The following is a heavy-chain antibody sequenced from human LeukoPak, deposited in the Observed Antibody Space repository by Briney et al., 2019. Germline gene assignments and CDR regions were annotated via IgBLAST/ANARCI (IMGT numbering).Heavy chain of an antibody. Sequence: GGSLRLSCAASGFTFCSYSMTWARYATGQGLHWVSAINSSGTYYADSVKGRFTISRDDSKNTLYLQMSSLRAEDTAVYYCAKGHHYGSGSYWVWGQGTLVTVAS. CDR1: GFTFCSYS. CDR2: INSSGT. CDR3: AKGHHYGSGSYWV. J-gene: IGHJ4*02. V-gene: IGHV3-23*01. D-gene: IGHD3-10*01.